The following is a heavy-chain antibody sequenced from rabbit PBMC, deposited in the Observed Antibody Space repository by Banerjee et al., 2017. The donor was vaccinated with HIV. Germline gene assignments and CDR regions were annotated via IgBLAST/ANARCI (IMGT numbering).Heavy chain of an antibody. CDR3: ARVRYGGYGYDL. CDR1: GFSFSSSYW. CDR2: IDSGSSGST. J-gene: IGHJ4*01. V-gene: IGHV1S40*01. D-gene: IGHD6-1*01. Sequence: QSLEESGGDLVKPGASLTLTCTASGFSFSSSYWISWVRQAPGKGLEWIARIDSGSSGSTDYASWVNGRFTITRSTSLNTVTLQLNSLTAADTATYFCARVRYGGYGYDLWGPGTLVTVS.